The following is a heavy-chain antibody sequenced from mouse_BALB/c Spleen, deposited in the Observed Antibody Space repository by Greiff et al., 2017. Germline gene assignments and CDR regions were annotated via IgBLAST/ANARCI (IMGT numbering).Heavy chain of an antibody. V-gene: IGHV5-6-5*01. Sequence: EVKVEESGGGLVKPGGSLKLSCAASGFTFSSYAMSWVRQTPEKRLEWVASISSGGSTYYPDSVKGRFTISRDNPKNTLFLQMTSLRSEDTAMYYCARSLGYDAPSFAYWGQGTLVTVSA. CDR1: GFTFSSYA. D-gene: IGHD2-2*01. CDR2: ISSGGST. J-gene: IGHJ3*01. CDR3: ARSLGYDAPSFAY.